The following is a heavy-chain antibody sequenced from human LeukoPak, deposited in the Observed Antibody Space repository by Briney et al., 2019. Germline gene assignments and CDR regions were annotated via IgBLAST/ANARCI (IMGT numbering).Heavy chain of an antibody. Sequence: ASVTVSCKASGYTFTGYYIHWVRQAPGQGLEWMGWINPNSGGTNYAQKFQGRVTMTRDTSISTAYMELRRLRSDDRAVYYCERGPPTIVVVITTGDFDSWGQGTLVTVSS. J-gene: IGHJ4*02. CDR1: GYTFTGYY. D-gene: IGHD3-22*01. V-gene: IGHV1-2*02. CDR3: ERGPPTIVVVITTGDFDS. CDR2: INPNSGGT.